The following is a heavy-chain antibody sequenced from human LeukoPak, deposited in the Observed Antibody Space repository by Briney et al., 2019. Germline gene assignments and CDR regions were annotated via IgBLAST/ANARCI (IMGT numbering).Heavy chain of an antibody. CDR3: ARRNFDYMDV. D-gene: IGHD3-9*01. Sequence: ASVKVPCKASGYTFTNYDINWVRQATGQGLEWMGWMNPNSGNTGYAQKFQGRVTITRNTSISTVYMELSSLRSEDTAVYYCARRNFDYMDVWGKGTTVTVSS. J-gene: IGHJ6*03. CDR1: GYTFTNYD. CDR2: MNPNSGNT. V-gene: IGHV1-8*03.